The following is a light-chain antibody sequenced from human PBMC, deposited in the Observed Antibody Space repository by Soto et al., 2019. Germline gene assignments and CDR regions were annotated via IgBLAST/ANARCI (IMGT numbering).Light chain of an antibody. CDR3: QPYNNWPLT. J-gene: IGKJ4*01. V-gene: IGKV3-15*01. CDR1: QSVSSSY. Sequence: EFVLTHSPGTLSLSPGERATLSCRASQSVSSSYLAWYQHKPGQTPTLLIYDTSTRATGVPARFSGSRSGPEFTLTINSLQSEDFAIYYGQPYNNWPLTFGGGTKVDI. CDR2: DTS.